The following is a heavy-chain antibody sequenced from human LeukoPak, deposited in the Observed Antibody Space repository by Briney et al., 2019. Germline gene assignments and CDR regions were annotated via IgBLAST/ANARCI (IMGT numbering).Heavy chain of an antibody. CDR3: ARHRTSDYTTTFDY. CDR2: ISYSGST. V-gene: IGHV4-59*08. D-gene: IGHD4-11*01. J-gene: IGHJ4*02. CDR1: GGSISRYY. Sequence: SETLSLTCTVSGGSISRYYWSWIRQPPGKGLEWIGYISYSGSTNYNPSLKSRVTISVDTSKNQFSLKLNSVTATDTAVYYCARHRTSDYTTTFDYWGQGTLVTVSS.